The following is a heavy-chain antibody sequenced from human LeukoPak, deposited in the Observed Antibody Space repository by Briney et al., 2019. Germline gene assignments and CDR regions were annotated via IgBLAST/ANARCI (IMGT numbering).Heavy chain of an antibody. J-gene: IGHJ5*02. V-gene: IGHV3-74*01. CDR3: ARGLYYYGSGGNWFDP. CDR1: GFFFSSYW. D-gene: IGHD3-10*01. Sequence: PGGSLRLSCAASGFFFSSYWMYWVLQAPGKGLVWVARIYSDGSSTNYADSVKGRFTISRDNAKNTLYLQMNSLRAEDTAVYYCARGLYYYGSGGNWFDPWGQGTLVTVSS. CDR2: IYSDGSST.